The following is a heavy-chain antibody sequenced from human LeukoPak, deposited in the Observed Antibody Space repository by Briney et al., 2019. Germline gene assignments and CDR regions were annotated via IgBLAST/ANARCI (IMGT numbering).Heavy chain of an antibody. CDR1: GFIFSSYW. Sequence: PGGSLRLSCAASGFIFSSYWMIWVRQAPGKGLEWVATIKEDGSEKYYGGSVKGRFTISRDNAKNSLFLQMNSLRAEDTAIYYCSKDRTTSGGAEGYWGQGTLVTVSA. CDR3: SKDRTTSGGAEGY. CDR2: IKEDGSEK. V-gene: IGHV3-7*05. D-gene: IGHD3-10*01. J-gene: IGHJ4*02.